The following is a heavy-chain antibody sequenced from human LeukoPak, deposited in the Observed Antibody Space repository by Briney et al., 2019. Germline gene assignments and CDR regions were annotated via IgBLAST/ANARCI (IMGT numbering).Heavy chain of an antibody. J-gene: IGHJ6*03. Sequence: GGSLRLSCAASGVTFSRFWISWVRQDPGEGLEWVANIKQDGSEQSYVDSVKGRFTISRDNAKNCLYLPWISLRAEDTAVYYCARDQVGAYYYGSGSYYYYYMDVWGKGTTVTVSS. CDR3: ARDQVGAYYYGSGSYYYYYMDV. CDR2: IKQDGSEQ. V-gene: IGHV3-7*01. D-gene: IGHD3-10*01. CDR1: GVTFSRFW.